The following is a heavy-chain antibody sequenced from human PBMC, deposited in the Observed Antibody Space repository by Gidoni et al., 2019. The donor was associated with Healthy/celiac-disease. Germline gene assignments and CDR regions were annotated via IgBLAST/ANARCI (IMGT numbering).Heavy chain of an antibody. D-gene: IGHD3-22*01. V-gene: IGHV3-23*01. Sequence: EVQLLESGGGLVQPGGSLRLSCAASGFTFSSYAMSWVRQAPGKGLEWVSAISGSGGSTYYADSVKGRFTISRDNSKNTLYLQMNSLRAEDTAVYYCAKGADYYDSSGYTTPLSDWGQGTLVTVSS. CDR3: AKGADYYDSSGYTTPLSD. CDR1: GFTFSSYA. J-gene: IGHJ4*02. CDR2: ISGSGGST.